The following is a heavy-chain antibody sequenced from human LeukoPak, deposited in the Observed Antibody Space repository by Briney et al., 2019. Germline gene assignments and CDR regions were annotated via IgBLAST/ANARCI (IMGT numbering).Heavy chain of an antibody. J-gene: IGHJ5*02. CDR1: GFTFTTYW. CDR2: IKQDGSEK. D-gene: IGHD4-11*01. V-gene: IGHV3-7*01. Sequence: GGSLRLSCATPGFTFTTYWMNWVRQAPGKGLEWVANIKQDGSEKYYVDSVKGRFTISRDNARNSLYLQMNSLRADDTAVYYCARWGRGGWTTVHWFDPWGQGTLVTVSS. CDR3: ARWGRGGWTTVHWFDP.